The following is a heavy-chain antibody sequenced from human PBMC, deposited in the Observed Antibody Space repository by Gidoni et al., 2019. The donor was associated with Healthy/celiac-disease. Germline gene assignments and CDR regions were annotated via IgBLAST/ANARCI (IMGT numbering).Heavy chain of an antibody. D-gene: IGHD1-1*01. CDR2: ISGRCGST. J-gene: IGHJ4*02. CDR3: AKIGTGTTKLDY. Sequence: EVQLLESGGGLVQPGGSLRLSCAASGFTFSSYARSWVRQAPGKGLECVSAISGRCGSTYYADSVKGRFTISRDNSKNTLYLQMNSLRAEDTAVYYCAKIGTGTTKLDYWGQGTLVTVSS. CDR1: GFTFSSYA. V-gene: IGHV3-23*01.